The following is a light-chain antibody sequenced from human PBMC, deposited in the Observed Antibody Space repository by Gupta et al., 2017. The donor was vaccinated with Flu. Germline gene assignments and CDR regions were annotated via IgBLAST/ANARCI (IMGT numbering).Light chain of an antibody. V-gene: IGLV6-57*01. CDR1: SGSIASNY. Sequence: NFMLTQPHSVSESPGKTVTISCTRSSGSIASNYVQWYQQRPGSSPSPVIYEYNQRPSGVPDRFSGSIDSSSNSASLTITGLKTEDEADYSCQSYDSIKSDVVFGGGTKLTVL. J-gene: IGLJ2*01. CDR2: EYN. CDR3: QSYDSIKSDVV.